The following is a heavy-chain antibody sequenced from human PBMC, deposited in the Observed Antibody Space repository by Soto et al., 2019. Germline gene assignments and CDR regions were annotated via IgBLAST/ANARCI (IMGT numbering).Heavy chain of an antibody. J-gene: IGHJ5*02. CDR3: ARQDKRGYNWFDP. CDR2: MYHTGST. CDR1: GGSFSSGGYS. Sequence: QLQLQESGSRLVRPSQTLSLTCAVSGGSFSSGGYSWSWIRQTPGKGLEWIGYMYHTGSTFYNPFLTSPITISLDRSKDQFSLKVNCVAAGDTAVYYCARQDKRGYNWFDPWGQGILVTVSS. D-gene: IGHD2-15*01. V-gene: IGHV4-30-2*01.